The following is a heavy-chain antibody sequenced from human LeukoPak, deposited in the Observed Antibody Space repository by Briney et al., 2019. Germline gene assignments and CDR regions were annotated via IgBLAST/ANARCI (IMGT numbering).Heavy chain of an antibody. V-gene: IGHV1-24*01. J-gene: IGHJ4*02. CDR2: FDPEDGET. D-gene: IGHD1-26*01. CDR3: ARESIVGATTKDY. Sequence: ASVKVSCKVSGFTFAELSMHWVRQAPGKGLEWMGGFDPEDGETIYAQKFQGRVTMTEDTSTDTAYMDLSSLRYEDTAVYYCARESIVGATTKDYWGQGTLVTVSS. CDR1: GFTFAELS.